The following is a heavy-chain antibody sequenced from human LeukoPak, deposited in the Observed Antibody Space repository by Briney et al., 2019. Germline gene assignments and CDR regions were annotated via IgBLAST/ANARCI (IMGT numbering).Heavy chain of an antibody. V-gene: IGHV1-8*01. J-gene: IGHJ6*02. CDR1: GYTFTSYD. Sequence: ASVKVSCKASGYTFTSYDINWVRQATGQGLGWMGWMNPNSGNTGYAQKFQGRVTMTRNTSISTAYMELSSLRSEDTTVYYCARKAPFITMVRGGLGVWGQGTTVTVSS. CDR3: ARKAPFITMVRGGLGV. D-gene: IGHD3-10*01. CDR2: MNPNSGNT.